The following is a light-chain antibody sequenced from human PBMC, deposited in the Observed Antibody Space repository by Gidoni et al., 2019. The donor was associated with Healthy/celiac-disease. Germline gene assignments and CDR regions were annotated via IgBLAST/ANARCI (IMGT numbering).Light chain of an antibody. CDR3: QQRSNWPPIT. CDR2: EAS. CDR1: QSVSSY. Sequence: IVLTQSPSTLSLSPGERATLSCRASQSVSSYLSWSQQKPGQAPRLLIYEASNRATGLPARFRGRGSGTDFTLTSSSLEPEDFAVYYCQQRSNWPPITFGQGTRLEMK. J-gene: IGKJ5*01. V-gene: IGKV3-11*01.